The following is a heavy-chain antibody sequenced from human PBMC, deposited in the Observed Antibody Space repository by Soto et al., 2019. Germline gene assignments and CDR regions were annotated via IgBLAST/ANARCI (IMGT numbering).Heavy chain of an antibody. CDR3: VAGFMLRARFDY. CDR2: ISTGGATT. V-gene: IGHV3-23*01. J-gene: IGHJ4*02. D-gene: IGHD3-16*01. Sequence: GGSLRLSCAASGFSFSNTAMSWVRQAPGRGMEWVAAISTGGATTYYADSVKGRFTISRDNSKDTMYLQMNGLRVEDMAVYYCVAGFMLRARFDYWGQGTLVTVSS. CDR1: GFSFSNTA.